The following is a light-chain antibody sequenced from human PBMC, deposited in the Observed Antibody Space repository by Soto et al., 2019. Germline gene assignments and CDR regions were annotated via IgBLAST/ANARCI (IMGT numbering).Light chain of an antibody. CDR1: SSNIGSNT. J-gene: IGLJ3*02. CDR2: SNN. V-gene: IGLV1-44*01. CDR3: AAWDDSLRWV. Sequence: QSVLTQPPSASGTPGQRVTISCSGSSSNIGSNTVNWYQQIPGTAPKHLIFSNNQRPSGVPDRFSGSKSGTSDSLAISGLQPEDEADYYCAAWDDSLRWVFGGGTKLTVL.